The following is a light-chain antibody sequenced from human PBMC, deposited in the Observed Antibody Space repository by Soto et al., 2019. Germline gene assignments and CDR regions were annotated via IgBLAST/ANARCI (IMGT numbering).Light chain of an antibody. CDR3: QSYDCSLSGSVVV. V-gene: IGLV1-40*01. CDR2: GNS. J-gene: IGLJ2*01. Sequence: QSVLTQPPSVSGAPGQRVTISCTGSSSNIGAGYDVHWYQQLPGTAPKLLIYGNSNRPSGVPDRFSGSKSGTSASLAITGLQAEDEADYYCQSYDCSLSGSVVVFGGGTKLTVL. CDR1: SSNIGAGYD.